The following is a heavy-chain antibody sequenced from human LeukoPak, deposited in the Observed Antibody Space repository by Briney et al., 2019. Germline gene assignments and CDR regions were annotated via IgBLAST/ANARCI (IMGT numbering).Heavy chain of an antibody. J-gene: IGHJ3*02. CDR2: IYPGYSDA. CDR1: GYKLTNNW. V-gene: IGHV5-51*01. D-gene: IGHD4-17*01. CDR3: ARSTTVFDAFDI. Sequence: GESLKISCKISGYKLTNNWIGWVRQVPGKGLEWMGLIYPGYSDAKYSPSFQGQVTLSVDASISTAYLQLSGLRASDTAMYYCARSTTVFDAFDIWGQGTMVTVSS.